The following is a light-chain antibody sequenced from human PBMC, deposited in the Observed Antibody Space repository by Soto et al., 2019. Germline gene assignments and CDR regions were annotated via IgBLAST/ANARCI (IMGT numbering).Light chain of an antibody. CDR3: QQYGSSPRT. J-gene: IGKJ1*01. V-gene: IGKV3-20*01. Sequence: NLMTQSPAPLSVFPVVRATLSWRASQSVSSYLGWYQQKPGQAPRLLMYGASSRATGIPERFSGSGSGTDFTLTISRLEPEDFAVYYCQQYGSSPRTFGQGTKVDIK. CDR1: QSVSSY. CDR2: GAS.